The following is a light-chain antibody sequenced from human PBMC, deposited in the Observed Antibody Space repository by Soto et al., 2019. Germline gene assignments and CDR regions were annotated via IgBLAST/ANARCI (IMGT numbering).Light chain of an antibody. V-gene: IGLV7-46*01. J-gene: IGLJ3*02. CDR2: DTN. CDR1: IGAVTSGHY. Sequence: QAVVTQEASLTVSPGGTVTLTCGSSIGAVTSGHYPYGFQQKPGQAPRTLFYDTNNKHSWTPARFSGSLLGGKAALTLSCAQPEDEADYYCLLSYSGDRRVFGGGTKRTVL. CDR3: LLSYSGDRRV.